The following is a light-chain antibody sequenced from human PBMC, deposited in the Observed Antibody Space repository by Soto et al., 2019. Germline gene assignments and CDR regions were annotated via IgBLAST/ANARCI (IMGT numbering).Light chain of an antibody. CDR1: SSDVGAYNY. V-gene: IGLV2-14*03. J-gene: IGLJ1*01. CDR2: DVS. Sequence: QSVLTQPASVSGSPGQSISISCTGTSSDVGAYNYISWYQQHPGKAPKLIIYDVSNRPSGVSSHFSGSKSGNTASLTISGLQAEDGADYYCSAYTITSPDVFGTGTKVTVL. CDR3: SAYTITSPDV.